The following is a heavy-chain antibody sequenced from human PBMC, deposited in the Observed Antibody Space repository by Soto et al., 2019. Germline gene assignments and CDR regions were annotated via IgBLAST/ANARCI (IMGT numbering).Heavy chain of an antibody. CDR2: IWYDGSNK. V-gene: IGHV3-33*06. CDR1: GFTFSSYG. Sequence: SGGSLRLSCAASGFTFSSYGMHWVRQAPGKGLEWVAVIWYDGSNKYYADSVKGRFTISRDNSKNTLYLQMNSLRAEDTAVYYCAKEVWVQWPAKHHYVLAFCGQGSSVTGS. CDR3: AKEVWVQWPAKHHYVLAF. J-gene: IGHJ6*02. D-gene: IGHD3-10*02.